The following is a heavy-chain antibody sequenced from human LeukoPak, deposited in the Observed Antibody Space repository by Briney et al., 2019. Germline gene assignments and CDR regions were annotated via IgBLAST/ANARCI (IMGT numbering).Heavy chain of an antibody. J-gene: IGHJ4*02. D-gene: IGHD7-27*01. Sequence: SVKVSCKASGGTFSSYAISWVRQAPGQGLEWMGGIIPIFGTANFAQKFQGRVTITADESTSTAYLGLSSLRSEDTAMYYCARGPPNWGPDFWGQGTLITVSS. CDR1: GGTFSSYA. CDR3: ARGPPNWGPDF. V-gene: IGHV1-69*13. CDR2: IIPIFGTA.